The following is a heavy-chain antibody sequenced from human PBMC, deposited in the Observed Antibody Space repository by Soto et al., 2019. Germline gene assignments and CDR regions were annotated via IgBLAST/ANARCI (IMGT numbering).Heavy chain of an antibody. CDR3: AAALQVRYFDWLSPTPY. CDR1: GFTFTSSA. V-gene: IGHV1-58*01. J-gene: IGHJ4*02. CDR2: IVVGSGNT. Sequence: KVSCKASGFTFTSSAVQWVRQARGQRLEWIGWIVVGSGNTNYAQKFQERVTITRDMSTSTAYMELSSLRSEDTAVYYCAAALQVRYFDWLSPTPYWGQGTLVTVSS. D-gene: IGHD3-9*01.